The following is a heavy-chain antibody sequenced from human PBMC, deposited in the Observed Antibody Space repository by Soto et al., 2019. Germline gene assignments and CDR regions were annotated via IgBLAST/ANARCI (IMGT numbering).Heavy chain of an antibody. V-gene: IGHV4-31*03. CDR2: IYCSGST. CDR3: AREGSFGSGSSDY. D-gene: IGHD3-10*01. CDR1: GGSINSGIYY. J-gene: IGHJ4*02. Sequence: QVQLQESGPGLVKPSQTLSLTCTVSGGSINSGIYYWSWIRQLPGKGLEWIGYIYCSGSTYYNPSLKSRVTISIDTSKNQFSLKLTSVTAADTAVYYCAREGSFGSGSSDYWGQGTLVTVSS.